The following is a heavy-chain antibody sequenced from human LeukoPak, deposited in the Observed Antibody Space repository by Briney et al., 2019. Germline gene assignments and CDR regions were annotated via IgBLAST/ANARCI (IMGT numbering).Heavy chain of an antibody. CDR2: IYYSGST. D-gene: IGHD2-2*01. CDR1: GGSISSYY. J-gene: IGHJ4*02. Sequence: SETLSLTCTVSGGSISSYYWSWIRQPPGKGLEWIGYIYYSGSTNYNPSLKSRVTISVDTSKNQFSLKLSSVTAADTAVYYCARDEYSSTGMKYYFDYWGQGTLVTVSS. CDR3: ARDEYSSTGMKYYFDY. V-gene: IGHV4-59*01.